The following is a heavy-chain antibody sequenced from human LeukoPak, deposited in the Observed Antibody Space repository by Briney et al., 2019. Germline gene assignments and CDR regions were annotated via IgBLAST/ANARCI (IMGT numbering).Heavy chain of an antibody. CDR3: ARGWITGARSDFDI. J-gene: IGHJ3*02. CDR1: GFTFASHS. Sequence: GGSLRLSCAASGFTFASHSMNWVRPAPGKGLEWVAHISYTISTMYYADSVRGRFTISRDNAKSSLHLQMNSLRDEDTAVYYCARGWITGARSDFDIWGQGTMVTVSS. V-gene: IGHV3-48*02. D-gene: IGHD1-20*01. CDR2: ISYTISTM.